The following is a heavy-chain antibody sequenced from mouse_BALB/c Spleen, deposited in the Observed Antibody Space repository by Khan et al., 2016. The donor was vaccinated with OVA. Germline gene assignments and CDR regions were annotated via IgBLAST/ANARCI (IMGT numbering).Heavy chain of an antibody. Sequence: QVRLQQSGPGLVQPSQSPSITCTVSGFSLTTYGVHWVRQSPGKGLEWLGVIWSGGSTDYNAAFISRLSISKDSSKSQVFFKMNSLQVNDTAIYYCARNYDYDEGLAYWGQGTLVTVSA. D-gene: IGHD2-4*01. V-gene: IGHV2-2*02. J-gene: IGHJ3*01. CDR1: GFSLTTYG. CDR2: IWSGGST. CDR3: ARNYDYDEGLAY.